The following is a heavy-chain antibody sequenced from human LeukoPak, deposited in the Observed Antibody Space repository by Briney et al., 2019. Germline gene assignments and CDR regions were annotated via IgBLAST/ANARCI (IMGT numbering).Heavy chain of an antibody. J-gene: IGHJ4*02. CDR2: ISNSGGST. V-gene: IGHV3-23*01. CDR1: GFTFSSYA. Sequence: QPGGSLRLSCAASGFTFSSYAMSWVRQAPGTGLEWVSGISNSGGSTYYADSVKGRFTISRDNSKNTLYLQMNSLRAEDTAVYYCAKAPTESTVTTFLNYWGQGTLVTVSS. CDR3: AKAPTESTVTTFLNY. D-gene: IGHD3-16*01.